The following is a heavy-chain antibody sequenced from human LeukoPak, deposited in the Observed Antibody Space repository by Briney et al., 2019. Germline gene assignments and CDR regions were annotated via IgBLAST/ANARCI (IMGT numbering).Heavy chain of an antibody. D-gene: IGHD3-3*01. J-gene: IGHJ4*02. CDR3: ARSPYDFWSGYYGY. V-gene: IGHV1-18*01. Sequence: ASVKVSCKASGYTFTSYGISWVRQAPEQGLEWIGCISASNGTTNYAQKLQGRVTMTTDTSTSTAYMELRSLRSDDTAVYYCARSPYDFWSGYYGYWGQGTLVTVSS. CDR2: ISASNGTT. CDR1: GYTFTSYG.